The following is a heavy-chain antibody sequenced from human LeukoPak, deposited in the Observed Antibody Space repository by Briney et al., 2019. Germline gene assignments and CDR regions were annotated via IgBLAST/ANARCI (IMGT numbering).Heavy chain of an antibody. CDR3: ARVQYSYGMGY. J-gene: IGHJ4*02. CDR2: ISSSGSTI. Sequence: GGSLRLSCAASGFTFSSYAMSWVRQAPGKGLEWVSYISSSGSTIYYADSVKGRFTISRDNAKNSLYLQMNSLRAEDSAVYYCARVQYSYGMGYWGQGTLVTVSS. V-gene: IGHV3-48*04. D-gene: IGHD5-18*01. CDR1: GFTFSSYA.